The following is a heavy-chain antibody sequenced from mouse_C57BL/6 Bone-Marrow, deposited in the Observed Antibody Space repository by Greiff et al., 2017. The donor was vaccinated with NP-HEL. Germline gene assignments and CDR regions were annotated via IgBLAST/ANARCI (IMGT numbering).Heavy chain of an antibody. CDR2: ISNGGGST. D-gene: IGHD1-1*01. CDR1: GFTFSDYY. J-gene: IGHJ3*01. V-gene: IGHV5-12*01. Sequence: DVKLVESGGGLVQPGGSLKLSCAASGFTFSDYYMYWVRQTPEKRLEWVAYISNGGGSTYYPDTVKGRFTISRDNAKNTLYLQMSRLKSEDTAMYYCARGGYYYGSSYVYWGQGTLVTVSA. CDR3: ARGGYYYGSSYVY.